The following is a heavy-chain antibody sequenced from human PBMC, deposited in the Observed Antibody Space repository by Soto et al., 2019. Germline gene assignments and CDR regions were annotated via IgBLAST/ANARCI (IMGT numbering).Heavy chain of an antibody. V-gene: IGHV3-53*01. Sequence: EVQLVESGGGLIQPGGSLRLSCAASGFSVSSKYMTWVRQAPGKGLEWVSVIYGGGTTYYADSVKGRFTISRDNSKTTLYLQMNSLRAEETAVYYCVQTTGWPGFDFWGQGTLVTVSS. CDR2: IYGGGTT. CDR3: VQTTGWPGFDF. D-gene: IGHD6-19*01. CDR1: GFSVSSKY. J-gene: IGHJ4*02.